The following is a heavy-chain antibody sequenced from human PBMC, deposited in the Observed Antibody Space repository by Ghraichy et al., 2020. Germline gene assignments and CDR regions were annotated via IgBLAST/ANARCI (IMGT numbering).Heavy chain of an antibody. J-gene: IGHJ4*03. CDR3: ARQGAGGGLAVHPFDC. V-gene: IGHV3-23*01. D-gene: IGHD5-24*01. CDR2: ISPDGDYT. CDR1: GFTFTNYA. Sequence: GGSLRLSCAVSGFTFTNYAMCWVRQAPGRGLQWVSSISPDGDYTYYADSVKGRFTISRDNSKNTLYLQLNSLRAEDTAIYYCARQGAGGGLAVHPFDCWGHRTLVAFSS.